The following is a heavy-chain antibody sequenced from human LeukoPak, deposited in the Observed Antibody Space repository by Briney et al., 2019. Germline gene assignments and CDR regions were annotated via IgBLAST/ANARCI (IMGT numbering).Heavy chain of an antibody. CDR2: IYTSGST. J-gene: IGHJ2*01. Sequence: KPSDPLSLTCTVSGGSISSYYGSWIRQPAGKGLEGIARIYTSGSTNYNRSRKSRVTISVDKSKNQFSLKLSSVTAAATAVYSCARVSRVRAAPDWYFYLWGRGTLVTVSS. V-gene: IGHV4-4*07. D-gene: IGHD3-10*02. CDR1: GGSISSYY. CDR3: ARVSRVRAAPDWYFYL.